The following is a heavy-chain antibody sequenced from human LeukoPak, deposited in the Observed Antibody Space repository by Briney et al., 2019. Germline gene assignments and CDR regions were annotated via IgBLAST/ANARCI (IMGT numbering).Heavy chain of an antibody. J-gene: IGHJ4*02. CDR3: AKCGNSGCHLIDY. D-gene: IGHD5-12*01. V-gene: IGHV3-23*01. CDR1: GFTFTTNA. CDR2: ISGRTGAT. Sequence: GGSLRLSCAASGFTFTTNAMSWVRQAPGKGLEWVSAISGRTGATYYADSEKGRFTISRDNSKSTLYLQMESLRAEDTAVYYCAKCGNSGCHLIDYWGQGTLVTVSS.